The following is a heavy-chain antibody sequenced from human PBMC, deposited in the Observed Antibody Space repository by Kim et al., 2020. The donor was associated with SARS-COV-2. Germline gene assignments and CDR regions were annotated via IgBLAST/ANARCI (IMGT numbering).Heavy chain of an antibody. V-gene: IGHV1-69*06. Sequence: SVKVSCKASGGTFSNYAFSWVRQAPGQGLEWMGGIIPMFGTAKYSQKFQVRVTIIADKSTSTAYMELSSLRFEDAAVYYCARLFPMIRGVIPYFYYYGM. CDR3: ARLFPMIRGVIPYFYYYGM. D-gene: IGHD3-10*01. J-gene: IGHJ6*01. CDR1: GGTFSNYA. CDR2: IIPMFGTA.